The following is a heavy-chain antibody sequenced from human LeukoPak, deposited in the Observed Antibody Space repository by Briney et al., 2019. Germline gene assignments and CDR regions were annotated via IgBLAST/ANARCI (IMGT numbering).Heavy chain of an antibody. CDR2: IIPIFGTA. J-gene: IGHJ6*03. CDR1: GGTFGSYA. V-gene: IGHV1-69*05. Sequence: ASVKVSCKASGGTFGSYAISWVRQAPGQGLEWMGRIIPIFGTANYAQKFQGRVTITTDESTSTAYMELSSLRSEDTAVYYCARDSGSYYRYYYMDVWGKGTTVTVSS. D-gene: IGHD3-10*01. CDR3: ARDSGSYYRYYYMDV.